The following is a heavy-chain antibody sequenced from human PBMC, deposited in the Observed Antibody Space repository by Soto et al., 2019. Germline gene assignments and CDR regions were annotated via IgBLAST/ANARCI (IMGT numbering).Heavy chain of an antibody. CDR1: GFTFSGSA. CDR2: IRNKANNYAT. D-gene: IGHD3-16*01. J-gene: IGHJ4*02. V-gene: IGHV3-73*01. Sequence: SLRLSCAASGFTFSGSAMHWVRQASGKGLEWVGRIRNKANNYATAYAASVKGRFTISRDDSKNTAYLHVNSLKTEDTAVYYCTSWVPFDYWGQGTLVTVSS. CDR3: TSWVPFDY.